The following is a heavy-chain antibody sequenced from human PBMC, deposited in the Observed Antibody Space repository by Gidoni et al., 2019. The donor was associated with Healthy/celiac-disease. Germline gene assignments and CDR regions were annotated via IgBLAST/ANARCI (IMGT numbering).Heavy chain of an antibody. Sequence: EVQPVESGGGLVQPGRSLSLSCATSGFTFDDYAMHWVRQAPGKGLEWVSGISGNSGSIGYADSVKGRFTISRDNAKNSLYLQMNSLRAEDTALYYCAKDGSPFVGSYYFDYWGQGTLVTVSS. CDR3: AKDGSPFVGSYYFDY. CDR1: GFTFDDYA. V-gene: IGHV3-9*01. J-gene: IGHJ4*02. CDR2: ISGNSGSI. D-gene: IGHD3-10*01.